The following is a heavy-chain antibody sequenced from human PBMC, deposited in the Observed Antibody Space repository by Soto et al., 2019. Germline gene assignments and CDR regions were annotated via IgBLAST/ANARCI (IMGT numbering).Heavy chain of an antibody. Sequence: GGSLRLSCAASGFTFGTYAMSWVRQAPGKGLEWVSAISGSGGSTYYADSVKGRFTISRDNSKNTLYLQMNSLRAEDTAVYYCAKVDALARITMIRGGWFDPWGQGTLVTVLL. CDR2: ISGSGGST. D-gene: IGHD3-22*01. V-gene: IGHV3-23*01. CDR3: AKVDALARITMIRGGWFDP. J-gene: IGHJ5*02. CDR1: GFTFGTYA.